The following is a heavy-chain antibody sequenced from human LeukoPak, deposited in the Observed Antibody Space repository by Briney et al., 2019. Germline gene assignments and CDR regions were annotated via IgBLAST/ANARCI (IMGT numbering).Heavy chain of an antibody. CDR1: GFTFSSYG. CDR2: ISYDGSNK. J-gene: IGHJ6*02. V-gene: IGHV3-30*18. Sequence: GGSLRLSCAASGFTFSSYGMHWVRQAPGKGLEWVAVISYDGSNKYYADSVKGRFTISRDNSKNTLYLQMNSLRAEDTAVYYCAKEVYGDYVRYYYYYGMDVWGQGTTVTVSS. CDR3: AKEVYGDYVRYYYYYGMDV. D-gene: IGHD4-17*01.